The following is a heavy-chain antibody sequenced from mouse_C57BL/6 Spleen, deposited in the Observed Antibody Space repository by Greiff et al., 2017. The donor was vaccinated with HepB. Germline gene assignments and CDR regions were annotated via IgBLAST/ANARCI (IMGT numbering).Heavy chain of an antibody. CDR3: ARSGGQSITTVVKYFDV. CDR2: IYPGDGDT. J-gene: IGHJ1*03. Sequence: QVQLKQSGPELVKPGASVKISCKASGYAFSSSWMNWVKQRPGKGLEWIGRIYPGDGDTNYNGKFKGKATLTADKSSSTAYMQLSSLTSEDSAVYFCARSGGQSITTVVKYFDVWGTGTTVTVSS. CDR1: GYAFSSSW. D-gene: IGHD1-1*01. V-gene: IGHV1-82*01.